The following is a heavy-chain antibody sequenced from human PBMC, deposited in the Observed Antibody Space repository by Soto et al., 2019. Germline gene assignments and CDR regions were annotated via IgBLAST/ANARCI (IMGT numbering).Heavy chain of an antibody. J-gene: IGHJ4*02. CDR2: IHSSGNT. CDR1: GGSIISTGNYY. CDR3: ARHILGIYFDY. Sequence: QLQLQESGPGLAKPSETLSLTCTVSGGSIISTGNYYWGWIRQPPGQELEWIGIIHSSGNTYYNPSLKSRVTISVDTSKNQFSLKLSSVTAADTAVYYCARHILGIYFDYWGQGTLVTVSS. V-gene: IGHV4-39*01.